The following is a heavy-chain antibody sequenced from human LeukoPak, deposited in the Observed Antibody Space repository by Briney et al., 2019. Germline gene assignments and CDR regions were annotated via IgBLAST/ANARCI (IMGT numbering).Heavy chain of an antibody. CDR3: AKDPTHYRVWDFGLSY. V-gene: IGHV3-30*02. Sequence: AGGSLRLSCAASGFTFNSYGMHWVRQAPGKGLEWVTFIRYDGSNKYYADSVKGRFTISRDNSKNTLNLHMNSLRAEDTAVYYCAKDPTHYRVWDFGLSYWGQGTLVTVSS. J-gene: IGHJ4*02. D-gene: IGHD1-26*01. CDR2: IRYDGSNK. CDR1: GFTFNSYG.